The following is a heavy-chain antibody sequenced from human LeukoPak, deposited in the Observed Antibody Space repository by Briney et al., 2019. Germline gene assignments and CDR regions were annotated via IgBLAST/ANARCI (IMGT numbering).Heavy chain of an antibody. CDR3: ARMSIFGVAKFYYFDY. J-gene: IGHJ4*02. CDR2: ISAYNGNT. D-gene: IGHD3-3*01. Sequence: ASVKVSCKASGYTFTSCGISWVRQAPGQGLEWMGWISAYNGNTNYAQKLQGRDTMTTDTSTSTAYMELRSLRSDDTAVYYCARMSIFGVAKFYYFDYWGQGTLVTVSS. CDR1: GYTFTSCG. V-gene: IGHV1-18*01.